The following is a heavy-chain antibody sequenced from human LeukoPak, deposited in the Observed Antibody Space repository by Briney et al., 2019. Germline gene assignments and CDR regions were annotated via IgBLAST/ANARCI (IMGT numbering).Heavy chain of an antibody. J-gene: IGHJ4*02. V-gene: IGHV1-3*01. Sequence: GASVKVSCKASGYTFITYAMHWVRQAPGQRLEWMGWINAGNGNTKYSQKFQGRVTITRDTSASTAYMELSSLRSEDTAVYFCARELLRSDGFDFWGLGTLVTVSS. D-gene: IGHD1-26*01. CDR3: ARELLRSDGFDF. CDR1: GYTFITYA. CDR2: INAGNGNT.